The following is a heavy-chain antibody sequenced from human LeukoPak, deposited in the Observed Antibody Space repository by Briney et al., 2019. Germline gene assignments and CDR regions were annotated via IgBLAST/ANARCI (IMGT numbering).Heavy chain of an antibody. J-gene: IGHJ4*02. D-gene: IGHD6-13*01. CDR1: GFTFSSYA. Sequence: PGGSLRLSCAASGFTFSSYAMSWVRHAPGKGLEWVSDISGGGATTFYADSVKGRFTISRDNSKNTLYLQLSSLRAEDTAVYYCAKSTGYSTTGRDFDSWGRGTLVTVSS. CDR3: AKSTGYSTTGRDFDS. CDR2: ISGGGATT. V-gene: IGHV3-23*01.